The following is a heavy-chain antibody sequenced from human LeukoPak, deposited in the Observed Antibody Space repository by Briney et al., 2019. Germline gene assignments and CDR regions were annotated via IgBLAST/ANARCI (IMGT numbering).Heavy chain of an antibody. Sequence: GGSLRLSCAASGFTFSTYWMNWVRQAPGKGLEWVANIKVDGSEKYYTDSVKGRFTISRDNAKNSLYLQMNSLRAEDTAVYYCATVRDILTGYIDAFDIWGQGTMVTVSS. CDR1: GFTFSTYW. CDR2: IKVDGSEK. CDR3: ATVRDILTGYIDAFDI. J-gene: IGHJ3*02. V-gene: IGHV3-7*03. D-gene: IGHD3-9*01.